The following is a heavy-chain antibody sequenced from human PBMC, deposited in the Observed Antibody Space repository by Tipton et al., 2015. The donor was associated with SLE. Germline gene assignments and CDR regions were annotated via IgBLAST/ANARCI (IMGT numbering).Heavy chain of an antibody. J-gene: IGHJ4*02. CDR1: GDSIRTYY. CDR2: IFATGST. CDR3: ATGYFDTLTGYYTVDY. V-gene: IGHV4-4*08. D-gene: IGHD3-9*01. Sequence: TLSLTCTVSGDSIRTYYRHWVRQTPEKGLEWIGYIFATGSTTYNPSLKGRVTISEDTSKNQFSLKLTSVTAADTAVYYCATGYFDTLTGYYTVDYWGQGTLVIVSS.